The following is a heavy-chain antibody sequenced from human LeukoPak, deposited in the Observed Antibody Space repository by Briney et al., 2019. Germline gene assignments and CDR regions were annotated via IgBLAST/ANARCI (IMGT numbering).Heavy chain of an antibody. CDR3: AKDAERGFDFSNSLQS. V-gene: IGHV3-33*06. D-gene: IGHD4-11*01. Sequence: GGSLRLSCTTSGFTFSHYAMHWVRQAPGKGLQWVAVIWNDGSDKYYGDSVKGRFTISRDNSKKTVYPQLSSLRVEDTAVYYCAKDAERGFDFSNSLQSWGQGTLVTVSS. CDR2: IWNDGSDK. CDR1: GFTFSHYA. J-gene: IGHJ4*02.